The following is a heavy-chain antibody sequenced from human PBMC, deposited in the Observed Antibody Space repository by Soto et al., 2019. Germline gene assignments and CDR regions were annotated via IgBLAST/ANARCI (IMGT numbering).Heavy chain of an antibody. Sequence: AVKVSCKASGGTFSSYAISWVRQAPGQGLEWMGGIIPIFGTANYAQKFQGRVTITADKSTSTAYMELSSLRSEDTAVYYCAREVGDGYNWHAAFDIWGQGTMVTV. J-gene: IGHJ3*02. CDR3: AREVGDGYNWHAAFDI. V-gene: IGHV1-69*06. CDR1: GGTFSSYA. CDR2: IIPIFGTA. D-gene: IGHD5-12*01.